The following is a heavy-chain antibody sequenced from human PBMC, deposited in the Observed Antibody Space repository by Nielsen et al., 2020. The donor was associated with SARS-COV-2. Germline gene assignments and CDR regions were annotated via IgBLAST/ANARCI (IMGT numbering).Heavy chain of an antibody. CDR2: IYPGDSET. CDR3: ARRHMIPFGAGTYHFDF. D-gene: IGHD3-16*01. Sequence: GESLKISCEASGYSFSSYWIAWVRQRPGKGLEWMGIIYPGDSETKYSPSFQGQVTMSVDKSLRTAYLQRRTLKASDTAMYYCARRHMIPFGAGTYHFDFWGQGTLVTVSS. J-gene: IGHJ4*02. V-gene: IGHV5-51*01. CDR1: GYSFSSYW.